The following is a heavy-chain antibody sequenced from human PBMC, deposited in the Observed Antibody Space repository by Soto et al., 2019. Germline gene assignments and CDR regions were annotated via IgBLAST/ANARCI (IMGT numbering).Heavy chain of an antibody. CDR2: IYPGDSDT. CDR3: ARVGGRYYQGYYYYGMDV. CDR1: GYSFTSYW. V-gene: IGHV5-51*01. Sequence: VESLKISCKGSGYSFTSYWIGWVRQMPGKGLEWMGIIYPGDSDTRYSPSFQGQVTISADKSISTAYLQWSSLKASDTAMYYCARVGGRYYQGYYYYGMDVWCQGTTVTVSS. J-gene: IGHJ6*02. D-gene: IGHD1-26*01.